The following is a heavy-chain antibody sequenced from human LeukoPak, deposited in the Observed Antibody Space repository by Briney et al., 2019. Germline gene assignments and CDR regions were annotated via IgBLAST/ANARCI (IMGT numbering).Heavy chain of an antibody. CDR2: IIPIFGTA. J-gene: IGHJ4*02. CDR3: ARVFRTEQLGYSYGDTYYFDY. V-gene: IGHV1-69*13. Sequence: SVKVSCKASGGTFSSYAISWVRQAPGQGLEWMGGIIPIFGTANYAQKFQGRVTITADESTSTAYMELSSLRSEDTAVYYCARVFRTEQLGYSYGDTYYFDYWGQGTLVTVSS. D-gene: IGHD5-18*01. CDR1: GGTFSSYA.